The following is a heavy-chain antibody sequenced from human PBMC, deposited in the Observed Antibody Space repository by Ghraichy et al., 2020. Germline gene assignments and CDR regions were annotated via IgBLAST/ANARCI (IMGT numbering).Heavy chain of an antibody. J-gene: IGHJ4*02. Sequence: GESLNISCAASAFTFSSYDMSWVRQAPGKGLEWVSGISGSGGNRYYADSVKGRFTISRDNSKNTLYLQMNSLRAEDTAVYYCALPRYGDYEFDYWGQGTLVTVSS. CDR3: ALPRYGDYEFDY. D-gene: IGHD4-17*01. CDR1: AFTFSSYD. V-gene: IGHV3-23*01. CDR2: ISGSGGNR.